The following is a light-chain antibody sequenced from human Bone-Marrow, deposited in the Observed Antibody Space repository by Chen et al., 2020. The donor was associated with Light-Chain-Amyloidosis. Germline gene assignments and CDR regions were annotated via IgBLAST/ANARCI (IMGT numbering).Light chain of an antibody. CDR2: EGT. CDR1: SSDVGSYKV. J-gene: IGLJ1*01. CDR3: CSFAGGSYV. Sequence: QSALTQPASVSGSPGQSITISCTGTSSDVGSYKVVSWYQQHPDIAPKLLIYEGTKRPSGVSDRFSGSTSGNTASLTISGLQAEDEADYFCCSFAGGSYVFGTVTKVTVL. V-gene: IGLV2-23*01.